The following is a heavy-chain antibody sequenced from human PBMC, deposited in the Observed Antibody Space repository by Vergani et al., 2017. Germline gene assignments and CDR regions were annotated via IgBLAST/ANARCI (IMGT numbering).Heavy chain of an antibody. J-gene: IGHJ4*02. D-gene: IGHD3-3*01. CDR2: INHSGST. Sequence: QVQLQQWGAGLLKPSETLSLTCAVYGGSFSGYYWSWIRQPPGKGLEWIGEINHSGSTNYKPSLKSRVTISVDTSKNQFSLKLSSVTAADSAVYYCARELRRDFWSGYYKLMYYFDYWGQGTLVTVSS. CDR3: ARELRRDFWSGYYKLMYYFDY. CDR1: GGSFSGYY. V-gene: IGHV4-34*01.